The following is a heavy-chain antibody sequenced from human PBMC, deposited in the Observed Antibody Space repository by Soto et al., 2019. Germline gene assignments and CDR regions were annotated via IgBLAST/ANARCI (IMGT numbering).Heavy chain of an antibody. CDR1: GFTFSSYW. V-gene: IGHV3-74*01. J-gene: IGHJ6*02. CDR2: INSDGSST. D-gene: IGHD4-17*01. Sequence: PGGSLRLSCAASGFTFSSYWMHWVRQAPGKGLVWVSRINSDGSSTSYADSVKGRFTISRDNAKNTLYLQMNSLRAEDTAVYYRASRPRIGYGDYSYYYGMDVWGQGTTVTVSS. CDR3: ASRPRIGYGDYSYYYGMDV.